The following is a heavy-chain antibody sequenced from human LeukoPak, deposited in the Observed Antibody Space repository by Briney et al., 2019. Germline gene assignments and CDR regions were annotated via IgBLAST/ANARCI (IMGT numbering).Heavy chain of an antibody. CDR2: IKEDGSEK. D-gene: IGHD3-3*01. Sequence: GGSLRLSCAASGFNFGEFWMAWVRQTPGKGLEWVADIKEDGSEKFYVDSVKGRFTISRDNAKNSLYLQMNSLRAEDTAVYYCARDGTYYDFWSGYHPIGYYYYYMDVWGKGTTVTVSS. V-gene: IGHV3-7*01. CDR1: GFNFGEFW. CDR3: ARDGTYYDFWSGYHPIGYYYYYMDV. J-gene: IGHJ6*03.